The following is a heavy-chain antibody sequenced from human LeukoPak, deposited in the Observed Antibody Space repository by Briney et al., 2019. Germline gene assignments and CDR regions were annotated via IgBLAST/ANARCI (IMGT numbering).Heavy chain of an antibody. V-gene: IGHV3-23*01. Sequence: PGGSLRLSCAASRFTFRSNYMSWVRQAPGKGLEWVSSIGGSVNSTNYADSVKGRFTISRDNSKNTLYLQMDSLRAEDTAVYYCARDQAFDWFYYYYGMDVWGLGTTVIVSS. CDR3: ARDQAFDWFYYYYGMDV. D-gene: IGHD3-9*01. CDR2: IGGSVNST. CDR1: RFTFRSNY. J-gene: IGHJ6*02.